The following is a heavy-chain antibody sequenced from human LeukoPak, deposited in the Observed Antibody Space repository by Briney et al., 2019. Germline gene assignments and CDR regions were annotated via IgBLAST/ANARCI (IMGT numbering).Heavy chain of an antibody. CDR2: IYHSGSI. CDR1: GDSISSGSSF. CDR3: ARVSGYDWESFYDY. D-gene: IGHD5-12*01. V-gene: IGHV4-39*07. Sequence: PSETLSLTCTVSGDSISSGSSFWGWIRQPPGKGLEWIGSIYHSGSIYYNPSLKSRVTISVDTSKNQFSLKLSSVTAADTAVYYCARVSGYDWESFYDYWGQGSLVTVSS. J-gene: IGHJ4*02.